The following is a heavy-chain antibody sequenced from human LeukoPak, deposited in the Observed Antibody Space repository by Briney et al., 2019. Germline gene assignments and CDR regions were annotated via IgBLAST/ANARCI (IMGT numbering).Heavy chain of an antibody. CDR3: AKIRGDHYYYYMDV. J-gene: IGHJ6*03. CDR2: IKQDGSEK. D-gene: IGHD3-10*01. CDR1: GFTFSTYW. V-gene: IGHV3-7*01. Sequence: PGGSLRLSCAASGFTFSTYWMAWVRQAPGKGLEWVANIKQDGSEKYYVGSVKGRFTISRDNARKSLFLQMDSLRAEDTAVYYCAKIRGDHYYYYMDVWGKGTTVTVSS.